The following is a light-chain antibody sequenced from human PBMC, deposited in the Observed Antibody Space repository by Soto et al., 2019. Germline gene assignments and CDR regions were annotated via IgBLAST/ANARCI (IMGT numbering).Light chain of an antibody. V-gene: IGLV1-40*01. CDR2: GNS. J-gene: IGLJ1*01. CDR3: QSYDSSLSGYV. Sequence: QSVLTQPPSVSGDPGQRVTISCTGSRSNIGTDYDVHWYQQLPGTAPKLLIYGNSNRPSGVPDRFSGSKSGTSASLAITGLQAEDEADYYCQSYDSSLSGYVFVTGTKLTVL. CDR1: RSNIGTDYD.